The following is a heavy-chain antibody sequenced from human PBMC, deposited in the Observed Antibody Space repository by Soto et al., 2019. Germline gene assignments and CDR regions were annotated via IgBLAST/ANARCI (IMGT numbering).Heavy chain of an antibody. V-gene: IGHV1-18*04. Sequence: EASVKVSCKASGYTLSGYAMTWVRQAPGQGLEWMGWISVHNGNTNYAQKFQDRVTMTTDTSTSTAYMELRSLRSDDTAVYYCAREALSGGYDYYRYDPGHEDVYYYGMDVWGQGTTVTISS. D-gene: IGHD5-12*01. CDR3: AREALSGGYDYYRYDPGHEDVYYYGMDV. J-gene: IGHJ6*02. CDR2: ISVHNGNT. CDR1: GYTLSGYA.